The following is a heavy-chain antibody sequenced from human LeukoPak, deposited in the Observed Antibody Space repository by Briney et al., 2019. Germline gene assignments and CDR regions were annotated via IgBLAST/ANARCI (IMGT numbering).Heavy chain of an antibody. CDR2: IYSGGST. J-gene: IGHJ3*02. V-gene: IGHV3-53*01. D-gene: IGHD3-3*01. CDR3: AREREPGDFWSGYLDAFDI. CDR1: GFTVSSNY. Sequence: GGSLRLSCAASGFTVSSNYMSWVRQAPGKGLEWVSVIYSGGSTYYADSVKGRFTISRDNSKNSLYLQMNSLRAEDTAVYYCAREREPGDFWSGYLDAFDIWGQGTMVTVSS.